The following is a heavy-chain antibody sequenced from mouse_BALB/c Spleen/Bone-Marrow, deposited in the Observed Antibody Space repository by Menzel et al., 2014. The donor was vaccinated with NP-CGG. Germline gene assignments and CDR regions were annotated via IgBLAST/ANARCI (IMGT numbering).Heavy chain of an antibody. J-gene: IGHJ2*01. CDR1: GISITTGNYR. D-gene: IGHD1-1*01. V-gene: IGHV3-5*02. CDR3: ARYLGAYFDY. Sequence: VQLQQSGPGLVKPSRTVSLTCTVTGISITTGNYRWSWIRQFPGNKLEWIGYIYYSGTTTYNPSLTSRTTITRDTSKNQFFLEMNSLTAEDTATYYCARYLGAYFDYWGQGTTLTVSS. CDR2: IYYSGTT.